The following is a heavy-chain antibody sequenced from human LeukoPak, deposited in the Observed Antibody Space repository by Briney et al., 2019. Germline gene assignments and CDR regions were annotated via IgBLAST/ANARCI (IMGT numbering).Heavy chain of an antibody. CDR1: GGSFSGYY. D-gene: IGHD1-26*01. V-gene: IGHV4-34*01. J-gene: IGHJ4*02. Sequence: PSETLSLTCAVYGGSFSGYYWSWIRQPPGKGLEWIGEINHSGSTNYNPSLKSRVTISVDTSKNQFSLKLSSVTAADTAVYYCARVYSGSYDGDYWGQGTLVTVSS. CDR3: ARVYSGSYDGDY. CDR2: INHSGST.